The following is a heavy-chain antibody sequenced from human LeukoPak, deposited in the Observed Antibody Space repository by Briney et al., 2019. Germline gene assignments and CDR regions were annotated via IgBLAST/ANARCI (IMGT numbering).Heavy chain of an antibody. V-gene: IGHV4-59*08. Sequence: SETLSLTCTVSGGSISSYYWSWIRQPPGKGLEWIGYIYYSGSTNYNPSLKSRVTISVDTSKNQFSLKLSSVTAADTAVYYCARLRPGRAAADRGVDYWGQGTLVTVSS. CDR3: ARLRPGRAAADRGVDY. CDR1: GGSISSYY. CDR2: IYYSGST. J-gene: IGHJ4*02. D-gene: IGHD6-13*01.